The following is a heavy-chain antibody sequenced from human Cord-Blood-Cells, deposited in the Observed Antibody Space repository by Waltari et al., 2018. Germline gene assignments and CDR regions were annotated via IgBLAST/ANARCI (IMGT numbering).Heavy chain of an antibody. CDR2: ISSSISYI. V-gene: IGHV3-21*01. J-gene: IGHJ4*02. CDR1: GFPCSSYS. CDR3: ARDRQDYYFDY. Sequence: EVQLVESGGGLVKPGGSLRLSCAPSGFPCSSYSLNWGRQAPGKGREWVSSISSSISYIYYADSVKGRFTISRDNAKNSLYLQMNSLRAEDTAVYYCARDRQDYYFDYWGQGTLVTVSS.